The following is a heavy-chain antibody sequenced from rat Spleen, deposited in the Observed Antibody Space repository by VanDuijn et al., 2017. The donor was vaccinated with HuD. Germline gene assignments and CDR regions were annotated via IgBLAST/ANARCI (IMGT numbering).Heavy chain of an antibody. CDR2: IWGGGST. D-gene: IGHD3-1*01. V-gene: IGHV2-13*01. J-gene: IGHJ2*01. CDR1: GFSLSNYG. CDR3: TIHPRY. Sequence: QVQLKESGPGLVQPSQTLSLTCTVSGFSLSNYGVHWVRQAPGKGLEWLGIIWGGGSTTYNSVLKSRLSISRDTSKNQVFLKMNSLQTDDTGTYYCTIHPRYWGQGVMVTVSS.